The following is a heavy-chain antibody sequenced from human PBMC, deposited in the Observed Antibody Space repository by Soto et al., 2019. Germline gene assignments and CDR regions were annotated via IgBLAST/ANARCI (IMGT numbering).Heavy chain of an antibody. V-gene: IGHV4-39*01. CDR1: GGSISSSSYY. Sequence: SETLSLTCTVSGGSISSSSYYWGWIRQPPGKGLEWIGSIYYSGSTYYNPSLKSRVTISVDTSKNQFSLKLSSVTAADTAVYYCARNYYGDYARLLFWGQGTLVTASS. J-gene: IGHJ4*02. CDR3: ARNYYGDYARLLF. CDR2: IYYSGST. D-gene: IGHD4-17*01.